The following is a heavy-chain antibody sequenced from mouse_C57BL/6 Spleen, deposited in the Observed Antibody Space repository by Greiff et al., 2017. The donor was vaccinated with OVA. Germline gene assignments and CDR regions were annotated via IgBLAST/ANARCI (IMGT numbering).Heavy chain of an antibody. CDR3: ARGSSYAMDY. D-gene: IGHD1-1*01. CDR2: IYPGSGNT. Sequence: ESGAELVRPGASVKLSCKASGYTFTDYYINWVKQRPGQGLEWIARIYPGSGNTYYNEKFKGKATLTAEKSSSTAYMQLSSLTSEDSAVYFCARGSSYAMDYWGQGTSVTVSS. J-gene: IGHJ4*01. CDR1: GYTFTDYY. V-gene: IGHV1-76*01.